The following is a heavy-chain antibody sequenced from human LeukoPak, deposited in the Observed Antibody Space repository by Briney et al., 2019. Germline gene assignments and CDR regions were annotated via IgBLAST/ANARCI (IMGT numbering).Heavy chain of an antibody. J-gene: IGHJ4*02. V-gene: IGHV1-2*02. CDR3: LRGNSGYQYFDY. CDR1: GYTFTGYY. CDR2: MDPDGGGGT. D-gene: IGHD5-12*01. Sequence: ASVRVSCKASGYTFTGYYMHWVRQAPGQGLEWMGWMDPDGGGGTNYAQMFQGRVTMTRDTSTSTVYMELSSLRSEDTAVYYCLRGNSGYQYFDYWGQGTLVTVSS.